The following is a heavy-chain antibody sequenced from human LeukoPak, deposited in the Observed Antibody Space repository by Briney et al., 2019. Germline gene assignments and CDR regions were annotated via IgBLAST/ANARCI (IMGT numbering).Heavy chain of an antibody. Sequence: ASVKVSCKASGYTFTGYYMHWVRQAPGQGLEWMGWINPNSGGTNYAQKFQGWVTMTRDTSISTAYMELSRLRSHDTAVYYCARGVHIVVVPAAMRGLNWFDPWGQGTLVTVSS. V-gene: IGHV1-2*04. D-gene: IGHD2-2*01. CDR3: ARGVHIVVVPAAMRGLNWFDP. J-gene: IGHJ5*02. CDR1: GYTFTGYY. CDR2: INPNSGGT.